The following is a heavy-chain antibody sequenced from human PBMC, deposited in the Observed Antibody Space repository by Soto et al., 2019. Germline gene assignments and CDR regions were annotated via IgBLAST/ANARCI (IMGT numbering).Heavy chain of an antibody. CDR2: INHSGST. CDR3: ARDTRDSSSRFDY. V-gene: IGHV4-34*01. J-gene: IGHJ4*02. D-gene: IGHD6-6*01. CDR1: GGSFSGYY. Sequence: SETLSLTCAVYGGSFSGYYWSWIRQPPGKGLEWIGEINHSGSTNYNPSLKSRVTISVDTSKNQFSLKLSSVTAADTAVYYCARDTRDSSSRFDYWGQGTLVT.